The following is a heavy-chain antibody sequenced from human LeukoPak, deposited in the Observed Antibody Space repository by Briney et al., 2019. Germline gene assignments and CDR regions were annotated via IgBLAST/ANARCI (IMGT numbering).Heavy chain of an antibody. CDR3: ARAVFVSRAFDI. CDR1: GYTFTSYY. J-gene: IGHJ3*02. V-gene: IGHV1-46*01. CDR2: INPSGGST. Sequence: GASVTVSCTASGYTFTSYYMHWVRQAPGQGLEWMGIINPSGGSTSYAQKFQGRVTMTRDTSTSTVYMELSSLRSEDTAVYYCARAVFVSRAFDIWGQGTMVTVSS.